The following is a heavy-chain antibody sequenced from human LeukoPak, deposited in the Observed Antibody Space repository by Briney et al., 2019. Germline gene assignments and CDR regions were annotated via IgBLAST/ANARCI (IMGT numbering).Heavy chain of an antibody. D-gene: IGHD1-1*01. CDR1: GFTFSSNY. J-gene: IGHJ5*02. Sequence: GGSLRLSCAASGFTFSSNYMSWVRQAPGKGLEWVSVIYSGGSTYYADSVKGRFTISRDNSKNTLYLQMNSLSAEDTAVYYCARVTRSQGTGWFDPWGQGTLVTVSS. V-gene: IGHV3-66*02. CDR2: IYSGGST. CDR3: ARVTRSQGTGWFDP.